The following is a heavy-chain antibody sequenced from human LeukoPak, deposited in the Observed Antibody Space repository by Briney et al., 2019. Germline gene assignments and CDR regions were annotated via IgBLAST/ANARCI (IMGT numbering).Heavy chain of an antibody. Sequence: SETLSLTCAVSGGSINYYYWSWIRQTPGKGLECMGYISYTGSTNHNPSLKTRVTISIDTSKNQFSLKLNSVSAADTAVYYCARGFPLRETAKSPLQGYWGQGTLVTVSS. CDR3: ARGFPLRETAKSPLQGY. CDR2: ISYTGST. V-gene: IGHV4-59*01. J-gene: IGHJ4*02. D-gene: IGHD1-26*01. CDR1: GGSINYYY.